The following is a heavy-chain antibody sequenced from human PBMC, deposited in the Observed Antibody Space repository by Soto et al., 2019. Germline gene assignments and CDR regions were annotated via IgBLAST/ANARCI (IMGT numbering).Heavy chain of an antibody. CDR3: ARDLTREGDYYDRSGYYLDY. J-gene: IGHJ4*02. Sequence: ASVKVSFKASGYTFTRYYMHWVRQAPGQGLEWMGIINPSDDATSYAEEFQGRLTMTKDTSTSTVYMEMSSLRSEDTAVYYCARDLTREGDYYDRSGYYLDYWGQGTLVTVSS. CDR1: GYTFTRYY. CDR2: INPSDDAT. V-gene: IGHV1-46*01. D-gene: IGHD3-22*01.